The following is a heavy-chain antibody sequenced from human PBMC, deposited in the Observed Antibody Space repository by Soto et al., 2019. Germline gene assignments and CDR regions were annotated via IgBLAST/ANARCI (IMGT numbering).Heavy chain of an antibody. Sequence: QVQLLQSGDEMKKPGASLRVSCKSSGYIFVNYGIAWVRLAPGHGLELMGWISPYTGDTHSASKVQGRLTMTTDTSTSTAYMDLGSLTSDDTAVYYCEMVDNFVTPNPQDVWGQRTTCTVSS. CDR1: GYIFVNYG. J-gene: IGHJ6*02. CDR2: ISPYTGDT. D-gene: IGHD3-16*02. V-gene: IGHV1-18*01. CDR3: EMVDNFVTPNPQDV.